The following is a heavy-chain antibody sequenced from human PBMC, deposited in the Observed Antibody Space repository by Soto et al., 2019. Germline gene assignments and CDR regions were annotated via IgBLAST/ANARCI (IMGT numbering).Heavy chain of an antibody. CDR1: GFSLSTSGVG. V-gene: IGHV2-5*02. CDR3: VHSRCGGDFLQSYPSHYYYGMDV. Sequence: QITLKESGPTLVKPTQTLTLTCTFSGFSLSTSGVGVGWIRQPPGEALERLALIYWDNGKGYSPSLQSRLTITKDTSKNRVVLTMSNMDPVDTVTHYCVHSRCGGDFLQSYPSHYYYGMDVWGQGTTVTVSS. J-gene: IGHJ6*02. CDR2: IYWDNGK. D-gene: IGHD2-21*02.